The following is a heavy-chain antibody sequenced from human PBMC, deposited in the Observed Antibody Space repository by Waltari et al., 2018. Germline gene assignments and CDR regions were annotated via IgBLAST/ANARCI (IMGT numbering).Heavy chain of an antibody. CDR2: IYTSWST. J-gene: IGHJ3*02. CDR3: ARDHIAAAAFDAFDI. CDR1: GGCISSYN. V-gene: IGHV4-4*07. Sequence: QVQLQESGPGLVKPSETLSLTCNGSGGCISSYNWNWIRQPAGEGLECIGRIYTSWSTYYYPSLKVRVTMSVDTSKNQFSLKLSSVTAADTAVYYCARDHIAAAAFDAFDIWGQGTMVTVSS. D-gene: IGHD6-13*01.